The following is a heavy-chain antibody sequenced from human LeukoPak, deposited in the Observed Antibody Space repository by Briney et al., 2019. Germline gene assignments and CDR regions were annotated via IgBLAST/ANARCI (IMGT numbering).Heavy chain of an antibody. Sequence: PSETLSLTCTVSGGSISNYYWSWIRQPPGKGLEWIGYIYYSGSTSYNPSLKSRVTISVDTSKNQFSLKLNSVTAADTAVYYCARESGNTGHFDYWGQGTLVTVSS. J-gene: IGHJ4*02. CDR1: GGSISNYY. CDR2: IYYSGST. D-gene: IGHD3-10*01. CDR3: ARESGNTGHFDY. V-gene: IGHV4-59*01.